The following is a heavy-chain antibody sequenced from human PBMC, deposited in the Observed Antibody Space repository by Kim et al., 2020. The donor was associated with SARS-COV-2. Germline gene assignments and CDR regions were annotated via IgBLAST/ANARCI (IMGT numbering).Heavy chain of an antibody. Sequence: SETLSLTCTVSGGSISSGGYYWSWIRQHPGKGLEWIGYIYYSGSTYYNPSLKSRVTISVDTSKNQFSLKLSSVTAADTAVYYCARGVRYYDILTGYYNFGTYFDYWGQGTLVTVSS. CDR1: GGSISSGGYY. CDR2: IYYSGST. J-gene: IGHJ4*02. V-gene: IGHV4-31*03. D-gene: IGHD3-9*01. CDR3: ARGVRYYDILTGYYNFGTYFDY.